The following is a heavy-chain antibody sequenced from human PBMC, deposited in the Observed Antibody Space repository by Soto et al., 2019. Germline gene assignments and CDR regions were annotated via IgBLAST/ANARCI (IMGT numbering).Heavy chain of an antibody. CDR3: AKGPPRALTPNYYCYGMDV. CDR1: GFTFSSYA. V-gene: IGHV3-23*01. D-gene: IGHD3-10*01. Sequence: GGSLRLSCAASGFTFSSYAMSWVRQAPGKGLEWVSAISGSGGSTHYADSVKGRFTISRDNSKNTLYLQMDSLRAEDTAVYYCAKGPPRALTPNYYCYGMDVCGQGTTVTVSS. J-gene: IGHJ6*02. CDR2: ISGSGGST.